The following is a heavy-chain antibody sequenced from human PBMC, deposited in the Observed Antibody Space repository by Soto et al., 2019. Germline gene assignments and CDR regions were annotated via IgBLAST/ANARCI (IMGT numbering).Heavy chain of an antibody. CDR3: ARSPYYDSSGYFRPFDY. D-gene: IGHD3-22*01. CDR2: IIPIFGTA. Sequence: SVKVSCKASGGTFSSYAISWVRQAPGQGLEWMGGIIPIFGTANYAQKFQGRVTITADESTSTAYMELSSLRSEDTAVYYCARSPYYDSSGYFRPFDYWGQGTLVTSPQ. J-gene: IGHJ4*02. V-gene: IGHV1-69*13. CDR1: GGTFSSYA.